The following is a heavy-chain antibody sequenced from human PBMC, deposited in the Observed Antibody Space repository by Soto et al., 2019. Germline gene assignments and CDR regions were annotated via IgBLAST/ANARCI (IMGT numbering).Heavy chain of an antibody. CDR2: MYKTGET. CDR3: MKAHESGDFLGMSV. Sequence: PSETLSLTCTVSGGSVSTGMKYWGWVRQPPGKALEFIGYMYKTGETLLNSSLKSRVTLSMETSKNQFSLTLSSMTAADTAVYFCMKAHESGDFLGMSVWGPGTTVTVS. J-gene: IGHJ6*02. D-gene: IGHD3-10*01. V-gene: IGHV4-61*01. CDR1: GGSVSTGMKY.